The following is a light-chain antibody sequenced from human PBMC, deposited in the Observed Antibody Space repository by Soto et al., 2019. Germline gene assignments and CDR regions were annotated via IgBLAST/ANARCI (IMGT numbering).Light chain of an antibody. V-gene: IGLV2-14*01. CDR1: SSDVGGYNY. CDR3: SSYTTTDTYV. CDR2: EVS. Sequence: ALTQPASVSGSPGQSITISCTGTSSDVGGYNYVSWSQQHPGKAPKLIIYEVSNRPSGVSNRFSGSKSGNTASLTISGLQAEDEADYYCSSYTTTDTYVFGTGTKVTVL. J-gene: IGLJ1*01.